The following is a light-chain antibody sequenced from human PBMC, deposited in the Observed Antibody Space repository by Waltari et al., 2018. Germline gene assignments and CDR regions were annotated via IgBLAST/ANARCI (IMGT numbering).Light chain of an antibody. J-gene: IGLJ3*02. CDR1: SSDIGTYNL. V-gene: IGLV2-8*01. Sequence: QSALTQPPSASGSPGQSVTISCTGTSSDIGTYNLVSWYQQGSGKAPKLIIYEVTKRPSGVPDRFSGSKSGNTASLTVSGLQADDEADYYCSSYAGSGNVVFGGGTKLTVL. CDR3: SSYAGSGNVV. CDR2: EVT.